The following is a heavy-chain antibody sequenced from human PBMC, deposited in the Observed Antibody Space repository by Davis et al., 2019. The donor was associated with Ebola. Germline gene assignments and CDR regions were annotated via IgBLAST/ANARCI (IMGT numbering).Heavy chain of an antibody. D-gene: IGHD2-2*01. J-gene: IGHJ5*02. Sequence: SETLSLTCAVYGGSFSSSNWWRWVRQPPGKGLEWIGEINHSGSTNYNPSLKSRVTISVDTSKNQFSLKLSSVTAADTAVYYCARAVGSSTSWFDPWGQGTLVTVSS. CDR2: INHSGST. CDR1: GGSFSSSNW. V-gene: IGHV4-4*02. CDR3: ARAVGSSTSWFDP.